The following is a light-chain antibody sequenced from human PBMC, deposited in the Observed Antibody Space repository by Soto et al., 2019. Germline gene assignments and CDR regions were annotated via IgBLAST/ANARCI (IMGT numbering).Light chain of an antibody. V-gene: IGKV3-20*01. CDR3: QQYGRSPWT. J-gene: IGKJ1*01. CDR2: GAS. Sequence: EIVLTQSPGTLSLSPGERVTLSCRASQSVSSSYLAWYQQKPGQAPRLLFYGASSRATGIPDRFSGSGSGTDFILTISRLEPDEFAVYYCQQYGRSPWTFGQGTKVEIK. CDR1: QSVSSSY.